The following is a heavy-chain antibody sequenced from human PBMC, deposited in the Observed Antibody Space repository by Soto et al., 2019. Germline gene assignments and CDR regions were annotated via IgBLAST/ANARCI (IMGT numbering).Heavy chain of an antibody. J-gene: IGHJ5*02. CDR2: ISAYNGNT. CDR1: GYTFTSYG. V-gene: IGHV1-18*01. Sequence: QVQLVQSGAEVKKPGASVKVSCKASGYTFTSYGISWVRQAPGQGLEWMGWISAYNGNTNYAQRLQGRVTMTTDTSTSTAYMELRSLRSDDTAVYYCARAPPSWFGELTPPFDPWGQGTLVTVSS. D-gene: IGHD3-10*01. CDR3: ARAPPSWFGELTPPFDP.